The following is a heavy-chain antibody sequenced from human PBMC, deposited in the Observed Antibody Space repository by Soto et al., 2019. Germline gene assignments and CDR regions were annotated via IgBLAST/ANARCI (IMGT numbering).Heavy chain of an antibody. D-gene: IGHD3-3*01. Sequence: SGPTLVNPTQTLTLTCTFSGFSLSTSGVGVGWIRQPPGKALEWLALIYWDDDKRYSPSLKSRLTITKDTSKNQVVLTMTNMDPVDTATYYCAHRASYYDFWSGYFSAYDRATTNWFDPWGQGTLVTVSS. J-gene: IGHJ5*02. CDR2: IYWDDDK. CDR3: AHRASYYDFWSGYFSAYDRATTNWFDP. V-gene: IGHV2-5*02. CDR1: GFSLSTSGVG.